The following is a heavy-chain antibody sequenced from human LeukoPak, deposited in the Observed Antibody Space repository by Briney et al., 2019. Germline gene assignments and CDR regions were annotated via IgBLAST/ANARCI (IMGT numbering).Heavy chain of an antibody. Sequence: SQTLSLTCTISGDTVSSNSAAWNWIRQSPSRGLEWLGRTYFRSKWYNDYAESVKGRISINPDTSKNQFSLQLNSVNPEDTAVYYCATYRFDYWGQGTLVIVS. CDR3: ATYRFDY. V-gene: IGHV6-1*01. CDR2: TYFRSKWYN. J-gene: IGHJ4*02. D-gene: IGHD3-16*02. CDR1: GDTVSSNSAA.